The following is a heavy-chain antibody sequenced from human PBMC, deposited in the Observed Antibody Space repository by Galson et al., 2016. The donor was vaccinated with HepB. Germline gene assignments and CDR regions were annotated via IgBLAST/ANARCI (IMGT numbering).Heavy chain of an antibody. CDR1: GFIFSTYA. CDR2: ITGGGGTT. CDR3: AKALAPYCSGGSCFRGFDS. V-gene: IGHV3-23*01. D-gene: IGHD2-8*02. Sequence: SLRLSCAASGFIFSTYAMSWVRQAPGEGLELVSGITGGGGTTHYADSVKGRFTISRENSKSTLHLQMNSLRAEDTAIYYCAKALAPYCSGGSCFRGFDSWGRGTLVTVSS. J-gene: IGHJ4*02.